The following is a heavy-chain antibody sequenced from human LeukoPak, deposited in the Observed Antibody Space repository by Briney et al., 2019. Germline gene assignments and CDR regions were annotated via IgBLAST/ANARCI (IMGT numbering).Heavy chain of an antibody. CDR1: GFIVSSNY. V-gene: IGHV3-53*01. Sequence: GGSLRLSCVVSGFIVSSNYMSWVRQAPGEGLEWVSVLYSGGNTYHADSVKGRFTISRDNSKNTLYLQMNSLRAEDTAVYYCARDGASSSFGYWGQGTLVTVSS. CDR2: LYSGGNT. J-gene: IGHJ4*02. D-gene: IGHD6-13*01. CDR3: ARDGASSSFGY.